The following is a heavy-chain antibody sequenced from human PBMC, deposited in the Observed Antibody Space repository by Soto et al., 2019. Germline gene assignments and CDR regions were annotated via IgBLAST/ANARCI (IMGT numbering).Heavy chain of an antibody. CDR3: AKDINAYSYGYRYYYYYGMDV. Sequence: TGGSLRLSCAASGFTSDDYTMHWVRQAPGKGLEWVSLISWDGGSTYYADSVKGRFTISRDNSKNSLYLQMNSLRTEDTALYYCAKDINAYSYGYRYYYYYGMDVWGQGTTVTVSS. J-gene: IGHJ6*02. D-gene: IGHD5-18*01. CDR2: ISWDGGST. CDR1: GFTSDDYT. V-gene: IGHV3-43*01.